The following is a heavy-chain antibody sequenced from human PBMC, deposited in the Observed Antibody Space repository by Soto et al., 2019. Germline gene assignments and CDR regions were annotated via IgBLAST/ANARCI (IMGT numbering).Heavy chain of an antibody. D-gene: IGHD6-19*01. V-gene: IGHV3-7*01. J-gene: IGHJ4*02. CDR2: IKQDGSEK. CDR3: AREGIAVAGKSFDY. CDR1: GLTFSSYW. Sequence: GGSLRLSCAASGLTFSSYWMSWVRQAPGKGLKWVANIKQDGSEKYYVDSVKGRFTISRDNAKNSLYLQMNNLRAEDTAVYYCAREGIAVAGKSFDYWGQGTLVPDYS.